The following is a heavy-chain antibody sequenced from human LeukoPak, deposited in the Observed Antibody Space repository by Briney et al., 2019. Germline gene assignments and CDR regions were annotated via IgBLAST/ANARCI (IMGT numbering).Heavy chain of an antibody. Sequence: GGSLRLSCAASGFTFSIYGMLWVRQAPGKGLEGVAVIWYEGSNKYYADSVKGRFTISRDNYKHTLYLQMHSLRDEDTAVYYCVRLVGSRSCSGGTCYSDYWGEGPLVRVSS. CDR1: GFTFSIYG. CDR2: IWYEGSNK. D-gene: IGHD2-15*01. CDR3: VRLVGSRSCSGGTCYSDY. V-gene: IGHV3-33*01. J-gene: IGHJ4*02.